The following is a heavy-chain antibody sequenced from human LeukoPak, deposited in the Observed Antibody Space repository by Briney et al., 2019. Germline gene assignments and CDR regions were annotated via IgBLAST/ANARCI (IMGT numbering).Heavy chain of an antibody. V-gene: IGHV3-74*01. D-gene: IGHD3-22*01. CDR3: ARVRYYYDSSAYPGAFDI. CDR1: AFTFSSYL. CDR2: INSDGSST. Sequence: PGGSLRLSCAASAFTFSSYLMRWGRQAPGKGVVWVSRINSDGSSTSYADSVKGRFTISRDNAKNTLYLQMNSLRAEDTAVYYCARVRYYYDSSAYPGAFDIWGQGTMVTVSS. J-gene: IGHJ3*02.